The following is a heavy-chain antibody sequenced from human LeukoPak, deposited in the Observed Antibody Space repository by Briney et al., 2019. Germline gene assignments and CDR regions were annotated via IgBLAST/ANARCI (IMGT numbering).Heavy chain of an antibody. CDR3: ASGVEYSSSIGGNFYYFDY. J-gene: IGHJ4*02. V-gene: IGHV4-34*01. CDR2: IHHSGGT. CDR1: GESLSGYY. Sequence: SETLSLTCAVYGESLSGYYWSWIRQPPGKGLEWIGEIHHSGGTNYNPSLKSRVTISVDTSKNQFSLKLSSVTAADTAVYYCASGVEYSSSIGGNFYYFDYWGQGTLVTVSS. D-gene: IGHD6-6*01.